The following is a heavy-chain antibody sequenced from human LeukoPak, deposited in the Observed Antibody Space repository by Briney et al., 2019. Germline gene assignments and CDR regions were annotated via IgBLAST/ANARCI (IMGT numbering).Heavy chain of an antibody. CDR1: GGSISSSSYY. V-gene: IGHV4-39*02. D-gene: IGHD1-26*01. J-gene: IGHJ4*02. CDR2: IYYSGNT. CDR3: ARDSLGAGTVGATSGY. Sequence: PPETLSLTCTVSGGSISSSSYYWGWIRQPPGKGLEWIGSIYYSGNTYYNPSLKSRVTISVDTSKNQFSLKLSSVTAADTAVYYCARDSLGAGTVGATSGYWGQGTLVTVSS.